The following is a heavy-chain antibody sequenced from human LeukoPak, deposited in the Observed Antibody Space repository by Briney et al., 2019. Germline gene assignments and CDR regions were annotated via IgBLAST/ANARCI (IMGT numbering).Heavy chain of an antibody. D-gene: IGHD3/OR15-3a*01. CDR2: INHSGST. V-gene: IGHV4-34*01. Sequence: SETLSLTCAVYGGSFSGYYWSWIRQPPGKGLESIGEINHSGSTNYNPSLTSRVTISVDTSKNQFSLKLNSVTAADTAVYYCARRPRYGLGIQTFFDYWGQGTQVTVSS. CDR3: ARRPRYGLGIQTFFDY. J-gene: IGHJ4*02. CDR1: GGSFSGYY.